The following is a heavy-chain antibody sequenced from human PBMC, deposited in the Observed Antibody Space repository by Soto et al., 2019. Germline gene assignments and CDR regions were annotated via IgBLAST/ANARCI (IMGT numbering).Heavy chain of an antibody. D-gene: IGHD2-21*02. CDR1: GGSISSEYYH. J-gene: IGHJ6*02. CDR3: AREDDGGDRDYYGLDV. Sequence: QVQLQQSGPGLVKPSQTLSLTCSVSGGSISSEYYHWTWIHQSPGKGLEWIGYIHYSGSILYNPSFKSRITMSVDTSKNQFSLQLSSVSAADTAVYFCAREDDGGDRDYYGLDVWGQGTTVTVSS. CDR2: IHYSGSI. V-gene: IGHV4-30-4*08.